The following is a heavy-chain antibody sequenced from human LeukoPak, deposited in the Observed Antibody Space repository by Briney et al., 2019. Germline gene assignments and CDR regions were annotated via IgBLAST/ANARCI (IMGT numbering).Heavy chain of an antibody. CDR3: ARDWYCSSSSCYKGFDS. J-gene: IGHJ4*02. D-gene: IGHD2-2*02. Sequence: SETLSLTCTVSGDSSNSYYWSWIRQPAGKGLEWIGRIYTSGYTNYNPSFKSRITMSVDMSKNQFSLKLSSVTAADTAVYYCARDWYCSSSSCYKGFDSWGQGTPVTVSS. CDR1: GDSSNSYY. CDR2: IYTSGYT. V-gene: IGHV4-4*07.